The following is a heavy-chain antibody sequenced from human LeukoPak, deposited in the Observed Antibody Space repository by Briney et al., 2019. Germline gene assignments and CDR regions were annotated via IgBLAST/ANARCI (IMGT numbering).Heavy chain of an antibody. CDR2: IYYSGGT. CDR1: GGSISSYY. V-gene: IGHV4-59*01. CDR3: ARDLGGSYYDSSGSLTDI. Sequence: SGTLSLTCTVSGGSISSYYWSWIRQPPGKGLEWIGYIYYSGGTNYNPSLKSRVTISADTSKNQFSLKLSSVTAADTAVYYCARDLGGSYYDSSGSLTDIWGQGTMVTVSS. J-gene: IGHJ3*02. D-gene: IGHD3-22*01.